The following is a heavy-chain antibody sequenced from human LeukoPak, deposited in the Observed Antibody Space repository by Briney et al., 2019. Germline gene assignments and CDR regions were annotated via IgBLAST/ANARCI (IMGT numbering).Heavy chain of an antibody. Sequence: GGSLSLSCTASGFTFGAYAMSWFRQAPGKGLWWVGFIRSKAYGGTTEYAASVKGRFTISRDDSKSIAYLQMNSLKTEDTAVYYCTRSYSSSAAEADYWGQGTLVTVSS. V-gene: IGHV3-49*03. CDR2: IRSKAYGGTT. CDR1: GFTFGAYA. D-gene: IGHD6-6*01. J-gene: IGHJ4*02. CDR3: TRSYSSSAAEADY.